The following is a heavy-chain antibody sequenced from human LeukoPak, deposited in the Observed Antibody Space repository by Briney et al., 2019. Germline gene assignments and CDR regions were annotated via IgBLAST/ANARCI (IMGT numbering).Heavy chain of an antibody. CDR2: IIPIFGTA. Sequence: ASVTVSCKASGGTFSSYAISWVRQAPGQGLEWMGGIIPIFGTANYAQKFQGRVTITADESTSTAYMELSSLRSEDTAVYYCARDSDIVVVPAAMVQGYYYYYGMDVWGQGTTVTVSS. J-gene: IGHJ6*02. CDR3: ARDSDIVVVPAAMVQGYYYYYGMDV. CDR1: GGTFSSYA. D-gene: IGHD2-2*01. V-gene: IGHV1-69*13.